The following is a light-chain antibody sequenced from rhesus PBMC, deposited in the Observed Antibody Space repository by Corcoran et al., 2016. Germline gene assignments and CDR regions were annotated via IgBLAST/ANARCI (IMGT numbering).Light chain of an antibody. CDR2: KAS. Sequence: DIQMTQSPSSLSASVGDRVTITCRASQGISNWFAWYQQKPGKAPKVLIYKASRLQSGVPSRFSGRGPGTDFTLTISSLQPEDFGIYFCQQFNGVPWTFGQGTKVESK. V-gene: IGKV1-21*01. J-gene: IGKJ1*01. CDR3: QQFNGVPWT. CDR1: QGISNW.